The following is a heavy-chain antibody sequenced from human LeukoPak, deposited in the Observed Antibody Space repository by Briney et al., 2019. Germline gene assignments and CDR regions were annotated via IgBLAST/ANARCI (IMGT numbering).Heavy chain of an antibody. Sequence: GGSLRLSCAASGFTFSTYSMNWVRQAPGKGLEWVSSISSTRYYIYYADSVKGRFTISRDNAKNSLSLQMNSLRGEDTAVYYCARIPPWGDYGDFGGGYYYYYYMDVWGKGTTVTVSS. CDR2: ISSTRYYI. D-gene: IGHD4-17*01. J-gene: IGHJ6*03. V-gene: IGHV3-21*01. CDR3: ARIPPWGDYGDFGGGYYYYYYMDV. CDR1: GFTFSTYS.